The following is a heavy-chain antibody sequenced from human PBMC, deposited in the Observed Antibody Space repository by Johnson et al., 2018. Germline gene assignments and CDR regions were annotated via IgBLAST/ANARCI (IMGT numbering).Heavy chain of an antibody. CDR1: GGSLTNYF. CDR2: VKSENDGGAT. J-gene: IGHJ4*02. CDR3: STGEYYNATRILYHGRYFDI. Sequence: VQLQESGPGLVMPSETLSLTCTVSGGSLTNYFWTWIRQPPGKGLEWVGRVKSENDGGATDYAAPLKGRFTIPRDDSENTLYLQVNRLKTEDTAVYYCSTGEYYNATRILYHGRYFDIWGLGTLVTVSS. V-gene: IGHV3-15*07. D-gene: IGHD2-15*01.